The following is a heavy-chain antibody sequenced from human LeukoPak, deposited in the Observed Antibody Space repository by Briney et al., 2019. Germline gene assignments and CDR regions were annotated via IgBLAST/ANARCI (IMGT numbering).Heavy chain of an antibody. CDR2: IYYRGST. CDR3: ARLASSSWYHDY. Sequence: PSETLSLTCTVSGGSISSYYGSWTRQPPGKGLEWMGYIYYRGSTNYNPSLKSRVTISVAPSKNPFSLKLSSVTAADTAVHYCARLASSSWYHDYWGQGTLVTVSS. CDR1: GGSISSYY. V-gene: IGHV4-59*01. D-gene: IGHD6-13*01. J-gene: IGHJ4*02.